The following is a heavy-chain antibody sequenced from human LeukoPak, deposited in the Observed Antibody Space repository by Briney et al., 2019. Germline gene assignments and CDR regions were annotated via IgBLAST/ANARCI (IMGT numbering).Heavy chain of an antibody. D-gene: IGHD1-26*01. CDR3: ARDRGANSGSYLNFDY. CDR2: ISYDGSNK. CDR1: GFTFSSYA. Sequence: GGSLRLSCAASGFTFSSYAMHWVRQAPGKGLEWVAVISYDGSNKYYAGSVKGRFPISRDNSKNTLYLQMNSLRAEDTAVYYCARDRGANSGSYLNFDYWGQGTLVTVSS. J-gene: IGHJ4*02. V-gene: IGHV3-30*04.